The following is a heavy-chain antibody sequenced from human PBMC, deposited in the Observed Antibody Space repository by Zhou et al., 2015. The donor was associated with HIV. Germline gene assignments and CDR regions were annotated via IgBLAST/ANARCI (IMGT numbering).Heavy chain of an antibody. CDR2: IIPFVGIP. J-gene: IGHJ6*02. V-gene: IGHV1-69*01. Sequence: QVQLVQSGAEVKKPGSSVKVSCKASGGSFSSYGISWVRQAPGQGLEWMGRIIPFVGIPDYAPKFQGRVTITADELTTTAYMDLTSLRSDDTAVYYCARSPYRPRGSGNYYYAMDVWGQGTTVTVSS. CDR3: ARSPYRPRGSGNYYYAMDV. CDR1: GGSFSSYG. D-gene: IGHD3-10*01.